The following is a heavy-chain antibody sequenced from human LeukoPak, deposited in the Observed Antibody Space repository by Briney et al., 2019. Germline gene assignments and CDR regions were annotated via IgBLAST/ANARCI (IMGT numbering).Heavy chain of an antibody. J-gene: IGHJ4*02. V-gene: IGHV1-2*02. CDR1: GYTFSDYN. CDR2: INPNNGAT. CDR3: ARYNWNDVVAALDS. Sequence: ASVNVSCKASGYTFSDYNIHWVRQAPGQGLEWMGWINPNNGATHYAQKFQGGVTMTRDTSITTFYMEVSSLRSDDTACYYCARYNWNDVVAALDSWGQGTLVTVSS. D-gene: IGHD1-1*01.